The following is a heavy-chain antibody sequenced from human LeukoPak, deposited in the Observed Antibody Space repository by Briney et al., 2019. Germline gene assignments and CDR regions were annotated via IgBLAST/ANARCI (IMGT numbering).Heavy chain of an antibody. CDR3: ARLFWAYYMDV. D-gene: IGHD7-27*01. V-gene: IGHV4-34*01. J-gene: IGHJ6*03. CDR1: GGSFSGYY. CDR2: INHSGST. Sequence: SETLSLTCAVYGGSFSGYYWSWIRQPPGKGLEWIGEINHSGSTNYNPSLKSRVTISVDTSKNQFSLKLSSVTAADTAVYYCARLFWAYYMDVWGKGTTVTISS.